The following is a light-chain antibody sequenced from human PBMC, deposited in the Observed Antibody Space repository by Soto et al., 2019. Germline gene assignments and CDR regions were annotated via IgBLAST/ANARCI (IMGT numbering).Light chain of an antibody. J-gene: IGKJ5*01. CDR1: QDISNY. V-gene: IGKV1-33*01. CDR3: QQYNNLIT. Sequence: DIQMTQSPLSLSASVGDRVTITCQASQDISNYLNWYQQKPGKAPKLLIYDASNLETGVPSRFSGSGSGTDFTFTISSLQPEDIATYYCQQYNNLITFGQGTRLEIK. CDR2: DAS.